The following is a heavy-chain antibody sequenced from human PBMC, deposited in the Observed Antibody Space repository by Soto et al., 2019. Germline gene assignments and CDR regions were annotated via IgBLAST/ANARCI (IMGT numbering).Heavy chain of an antibody. V-gene: IGHV1-2*04. CDR2: INPNSGGT. Sequence: GASVKVSCKASGYTFTGYYMHWVRQAPGQGLEWMGWINPNSGGTNYAQKFQGWVTMTRDTSISTAYMELSRLRSDDTAVYYCARGGSDDFWSGVHYGMDVWGQGTTVTVSS. CDR1: GYTFTGYY. D-gene: IGHD3-3*01. J-gene: IGHJ6*02. CDR3: ARGGSDDFWSGVHYGMDV.